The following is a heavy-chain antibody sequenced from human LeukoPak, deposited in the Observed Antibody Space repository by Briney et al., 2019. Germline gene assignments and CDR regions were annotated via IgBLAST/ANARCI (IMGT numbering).Heavy chain of an antibody. D-gene: IGHD2-2*01. J-gene: IGHJ5*02. V-gene: IGHV5-51*01. CDR2: IYLGDSDT. Sequence: GESLKISCKVPEYSFTYYLIGWVRQTPVKGLEWMGIIYLGDSDTRYSPSFHGQVTISADKSIRTAYLQWSSLKASDTAMYYCATSKTYWSSITSCYADAWGQGTLVTVSS. CDR3: ATSKTYWSSITSCYADA. CDR1: EYSFTYYL.